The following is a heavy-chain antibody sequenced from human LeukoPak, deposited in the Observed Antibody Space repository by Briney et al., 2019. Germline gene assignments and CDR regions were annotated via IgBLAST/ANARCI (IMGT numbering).Heavy chain of an antibody. Sequence: TGGPLRLSFAASGFTFSSYWMHWVRQAPGKGLVWVSRINSDGSSTGYADSVKGRFTISRDNAKNTLYLQMNSLRAEDTAVYYCAREGARFDDAFDIWGQGTMVTVSS. CDR3: AREGARFDDAFDI. V-gene: IGHV3-74*01. D-gene: IGHD3-10*01. J-gene: IGHJ3*02. CDR1: GFTFSSYW. CDR2: INSDGSST.